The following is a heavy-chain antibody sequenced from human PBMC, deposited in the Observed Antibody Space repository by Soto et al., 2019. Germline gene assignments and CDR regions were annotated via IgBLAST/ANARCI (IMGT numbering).Heavy chain of an antibody. V-gene: IGHV3-74*01. J-gene: IGHJ3*02. D-gene: IGHD6-25*01. CDR2: INSDGSST. CDR1: GFTFRSYW. CDR3: ARGVSALNDAFDI. Sequence: EVQLAESGGGLVQPGGSLRLSCAASGFTFRSYWMHWVRQAPGKGLVWVSRINSDGSSTNYADSVKGRFTISRDNAKNTLYLQMNSLRAEDTAVYYCARGVSALNDAFDIWGQGTMVTVSS.